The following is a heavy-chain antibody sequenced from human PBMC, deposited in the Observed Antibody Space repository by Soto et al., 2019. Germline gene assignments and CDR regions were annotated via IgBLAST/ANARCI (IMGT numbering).Heavy chain of an antibody. CDR2: IIPILGIA. V-gene: IGHV1-69*02. J-gene: IGHJ6*03. D-gene: IGHD3-16*01. Sequence: ASVKVSCKASGGTFSSYTISWVRQAPGQGLEWMGRIIPILGIANYAQKFQGRVTITADKSTSTAYMELSSLRSEDTAVYYCARSPYDYIWGSYYYYYMDVWGKGTTVTVSS. CDR1: GGTFSSYT. CDR3: ARSPYDYIWGSYYYYYMDV.